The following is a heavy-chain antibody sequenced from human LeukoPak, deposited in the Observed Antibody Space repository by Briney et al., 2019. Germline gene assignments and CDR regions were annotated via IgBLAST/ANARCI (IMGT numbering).Heavy chain of an antibody. CDR3: ARMSYYDFWSGYYY. J-gene: IGHJ4*02. V-gene: IGHV1-8*03. D-gene: IGHD3-3*01. Sequence: ASVKVSCKASGYTFTSYDINWVRQATGQGLEWMGWMNPNSGNTGYAQKFQGRVTITRNTSISTAYMELSSLRSGDTAVYYCARMSYYDFWSGYYYWGQGTLVTVSS. CDR2: MNPNSGNT. CDR1: GYTFTSYD.